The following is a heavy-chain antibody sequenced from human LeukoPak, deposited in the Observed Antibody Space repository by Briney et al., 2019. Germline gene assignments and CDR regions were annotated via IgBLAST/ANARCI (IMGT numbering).Heavy chain of an antibody. CDR1: GYTFTSYG. CDR3: ARETYYYDSSGYPDAFDI. J-gene: IGHJ3*02. D-gene: IGHD3-22*01. Sequence: GASVKVSCKASGYTFTSYGISWVRQAPGQGLEWMGWISAYNGNTNYAQKLQGRVTMTTDTSTSTAYMELRSLRSDDTAVYYCARETYYYDSSGYPDAFDIWGQGTMVTVSS. V-gene: IGHV1-18*01. CDR2: ISAYNGNT.